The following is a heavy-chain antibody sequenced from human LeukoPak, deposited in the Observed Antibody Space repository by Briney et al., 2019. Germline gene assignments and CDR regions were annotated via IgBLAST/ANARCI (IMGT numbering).Heavy chain of an antibody. CDR1: DDSITSPNYF. V-gene: IGHV4-61*09. CDR3: ARDSFTMVRGVMGY. J-gene: IGHJ4*02. D-gene: IGHD3-10*01. Sequence: SETLSLTCNVSDDSITSPNYFWSWVRQPAGRGLEWIGHIYTTGNTNYNPSFKSRVSMSIDTSKKYFSLKVTSVTAADTAMYYCARDSFTMVRGVMGYWGQGTLVTVSS. CDR2: IYTTGNT.